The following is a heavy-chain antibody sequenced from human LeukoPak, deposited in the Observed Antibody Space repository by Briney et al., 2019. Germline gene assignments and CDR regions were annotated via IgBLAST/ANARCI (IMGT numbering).Heavy chain of an antibody. CDR3: AKGAYDYIEIAYFDY. CDR2: INGDGTTT. J-gene: IGHJ4*02. Sequence: GGSLRLSCAASGFAFNKYWMHWVRQVPGKGLVWVSRINGDGTTTSYADSVKGGFTMSRDNAKNTLYLQMNSLRAEDTAVYYCAKGAYDYIEIAYFDYWGQGSLVTVSS. CDR1: GFAFNKYW. V-gene: IGHV3-74*01. D-gene: IGHD5-12*01.